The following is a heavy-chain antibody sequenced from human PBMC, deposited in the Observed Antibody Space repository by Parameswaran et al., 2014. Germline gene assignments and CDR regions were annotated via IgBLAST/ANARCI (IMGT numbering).Heavy chain of an antibody. CDR3: ARGGGPYSSGWYDPNWFDP. J-gene: IGHJ5*02. V-gene: IGHV4-59*01. Sequence: AISSARWIRQPPGKGLEWIGYIYYSGSTNYNPSLKSRVTISVDTSKNQFSLKLSSVTAADTAVYYCARGGGPYSSGWYDPNWFDPWGQGTLVTVSS. CDR1: AISSA. D-gene: IGHD6-13*01. CDR2: IYYSGST.